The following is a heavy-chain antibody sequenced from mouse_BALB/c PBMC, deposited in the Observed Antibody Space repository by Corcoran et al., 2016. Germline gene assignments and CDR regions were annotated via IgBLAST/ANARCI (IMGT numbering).Heavy chain of an antibody. J-gene: IGHJ2*01. D-gene: IGHD2-14*01. CDR3: AIYYRYDFDY. Sequence: QVQLQQSGAELMKPGASVKISCKATGYTFSSYWIEWVKQRPGHGLEWIGEILPGSGSTNYNETFKGKATFTADTSSNTAYMQLSCLTSDDSAVYYCAIYYRYDFDYLGQGTTLTFSS. V-gene: IGHV1-9*01. CDR1: GYTFSSYW. CDR2: ILPGSGST.